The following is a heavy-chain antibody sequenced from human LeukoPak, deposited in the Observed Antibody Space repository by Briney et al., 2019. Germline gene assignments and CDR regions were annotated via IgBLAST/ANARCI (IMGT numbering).Heavy chain of an antibody. CDR1: GGSISGGSYY. CDR3: ARARHPPGRWLQLPYFDY. J-gene: IGHJ4*02. D-gene: IGHD5-24*01. CDR2: IYTSGST. V-gene: IGHV4-61*02. Sequence: SETLSLTCTVSGGSISGGSYYWSWIRQPAGKGLEWIGRIYTSGSTNYNPSHKSRVTISVDTSKNQFSLKLSSVTAADTAVYYCARARHPPGRWLQLPYFDYWGQGTLVTVSS.